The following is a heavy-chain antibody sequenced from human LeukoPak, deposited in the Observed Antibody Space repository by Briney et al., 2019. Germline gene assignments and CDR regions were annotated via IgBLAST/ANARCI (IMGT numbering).Heavy chain of an antibody. J-gene: IGHJ4*02. CDR2: ISSSGNT. CDR1: GGSTSSGNYY. V-gene: IGHV4-39*02. CDR3: ARLGAGPTYYDFWGGYSSFYFDY. Sequence: KPSETLSLTCTVSGGSTSSGNYYWGWIRQPPGKGLEWIGGISSSGNTYYNPSLKSRITISIDTSKNHFSLKLSSVTAADTAVYYCARLGAGPTYYDFWGGYSSFYFDYWGQGTLVTVSS. D-gene: IGHD3-3*01.